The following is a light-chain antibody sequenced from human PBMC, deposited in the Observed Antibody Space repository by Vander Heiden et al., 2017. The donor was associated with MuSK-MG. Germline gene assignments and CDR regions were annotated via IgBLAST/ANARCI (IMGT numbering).Light chain of an antibody. CDR3: QQYNNWPPWT. Sequence: EIVMTPPPATPSVSPGESATPSRTASQSVSSSLAWYQQKPGQAPRILIYGASTRATGIPARFSGSGSGTEFTLTISSRQSKDFAVYYCQQYNNWPPWTFGQGTKVEIK. CDR2: GAS. J-gene: IGKJ1*01. CDR1: QSVSSS. V-gene: IGKV3-15*01.